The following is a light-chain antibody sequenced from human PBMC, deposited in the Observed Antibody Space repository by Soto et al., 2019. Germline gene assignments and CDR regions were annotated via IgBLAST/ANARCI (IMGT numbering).Light chain of an antibody. Sequence: QCARTQPSSVSGSPGQSITISCTGTSSDVGGYNYVSWYQQQPGKAPKLMIHEVSNRPSGVSNRFSGSKSGNTASLTISGLQAEDEADYYCSSFSSSTTLYVFGTGTKVTV. CDR2: EVS. CDR3: SSFSSSTTLYV. V-gene: IGLV2-14*01. CDR1: SSDVGGYNY. J-gene: IGLJ1*01.